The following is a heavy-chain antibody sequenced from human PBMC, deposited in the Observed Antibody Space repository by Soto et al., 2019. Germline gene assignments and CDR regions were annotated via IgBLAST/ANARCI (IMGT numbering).Heavy chain of an antibody. J-gene: IGHJ4*02. CDR2: IYRTGST. CDR3: ASRDPGTSVDY. V-gene: IGHV4-4*02. D-gene: IGHD1-7*01. CDR1: VGSFTSNNW. Sequence: SSETLSITCAFSVGSFTSNNWWTWFRQPPGQGLEWIGEIYRTGSTNYNPSLKSRVTISLDKSENQFSLKVTSLTAADTAVYYCASRDPGTSVDYWGQGTLVTVSS.